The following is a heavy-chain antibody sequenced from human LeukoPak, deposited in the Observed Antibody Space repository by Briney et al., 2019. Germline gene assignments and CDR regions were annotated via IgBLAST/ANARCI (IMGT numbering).Heavy chain of an antibody. J-gene: IGHJ4*02. Sequence: SETLSLTCTVSGGSISSYYWSWIRQPPRKGLEWIGRIYTSGSTNYNPSLKSRVTMSVDTSKNQFSLKLSSVTAADTAVYYCARDQKGSGSSDYWAREPWSPSPQ. CDR3: ARDQKGSGSSDY. V-gene: IGHV4-4*07. CDR2: IYTSGST. D-gene: IGHD1-26*01. CDR1: GGSISSYY.